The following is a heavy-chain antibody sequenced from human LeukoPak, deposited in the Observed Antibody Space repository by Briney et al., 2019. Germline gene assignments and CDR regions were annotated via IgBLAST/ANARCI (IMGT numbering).Heavy chain of an antibody. D-gene: IGHD3-10*01. Sequence: GGPLRLSCAASGFTFSSYAMSWVRQAPGKGLEWVSAISGSGGSTYYADSVKGRFTISRDNSKNTLYLQMNSLRAEDTAVYYCAKFFGRSFTPYYFDYWGQGTLVTVSS. CDR1: GFTFSSYA. V-gene: IGHV3-23*01. CDR2: ISGSGGST. J-gene: IGHJ4*02. CDR3: AKFFGRSFTPYYFDY.